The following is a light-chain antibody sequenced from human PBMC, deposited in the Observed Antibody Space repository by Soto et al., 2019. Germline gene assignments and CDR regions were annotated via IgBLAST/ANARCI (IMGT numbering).Light chain of an antibody. CDR2: DVS. CDR1: SSDVGAYNY. CDR3: GSYTTSNTMI. Sequence: QSALTQPASVSGSPGQSITISCAGTSSDVGAYNYVSWFQQHPGKVPKLIIYDVSDRPLGVSDRFSGSKSGNTASLTISGLQAEDEADYYCGSYTTSNTMIFGGGTKLTVL. J-gene: IGLJ2*01. V-gene: IGLV2-14*01.